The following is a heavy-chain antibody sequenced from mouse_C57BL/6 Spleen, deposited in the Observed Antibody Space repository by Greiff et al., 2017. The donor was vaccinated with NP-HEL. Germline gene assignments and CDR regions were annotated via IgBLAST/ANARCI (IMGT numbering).Heavy chain of an antibody. CDR3: ARPELGRGFDY. CDR2: ISSGGSYT. CDR1: GFTFSSYG. J-gene: IGHJ2*01. V-gene: IGHV5-6*02. Sequence: EVKLVESGGDLVKPGGSLKLSCAASGFTFSSYGMSWVRQTPDKRLEWVATISSGGSYTYYPDSVKGRFTISRDNAKNTLYLQMSSLKSEDTAMYYCARPELGRGFDYWGQGTTLTVSS. D-gene: IGHD4-1*01.